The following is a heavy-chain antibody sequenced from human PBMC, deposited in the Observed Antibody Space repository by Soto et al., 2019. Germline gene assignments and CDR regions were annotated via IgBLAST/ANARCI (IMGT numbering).Heavy chain of an antibody. Sequence: EVQLVESGGGLVQPGGSLRLSCAASGFTFSSYWMHWVRQAQGRGRVWVSRINSDGSSTSYADSVKGRFTISRDNAKNTLYLQMNSLRAEDTAVYYCARDRAIIAARPFDYWGQGTLVTVSS. CDR3: ARDRAIIAARPFDY. J-gene: IGHJ4*02. D-gene: IGHD6-6*01. V-gene: IGHV3-74*01. CDR1: GFTFSSYW. CDR2: INSDGSST.